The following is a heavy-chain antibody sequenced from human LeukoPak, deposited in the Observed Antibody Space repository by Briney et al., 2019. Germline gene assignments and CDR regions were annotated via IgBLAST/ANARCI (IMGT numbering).Heavy chain of an antibody. Sequence: PSETLSLTCTVSGDSFTSVTYYWAWIRQPPGKGLEWIASGDCSGGTYYNPSLESRVTISVDTSKNQFSLKLSSVTAADTAVYYCARERVVVPAAGDDALDIMCWGQGTLVTVSS. CDR1: GDSFTSVTYY. CDR3: ARERVVVPAAGDDALDIMC. CDR2: GDCSGGT. V-gene: IGHV4-39*07. D-gene: IGHD2-2*01. J-gene: IGHJ4*02.